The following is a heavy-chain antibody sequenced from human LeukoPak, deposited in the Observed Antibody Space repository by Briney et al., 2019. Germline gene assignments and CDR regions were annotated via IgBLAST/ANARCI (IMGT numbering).Heavy chain of an antibody. CDR2: ISHDGNSK. Sequence: ERSLRLSCAASGLTFSSNVMHWVRQAPGKGLEWVAAISHDGNSKYYADSVKGRFTISRDNSKNTLHVQMNSLRADDTAVYYCARASTWVPGEDRSGYYYPYAFDLWGQGTMVTVSS. CDR3: ARASTWVPGEDRSGYYYPYAFDL. D-gene: IGHD3-22*01. V-gene: IGHV3-30-3*01. CDR1: GLTFSSNV. J-gene: IGHJ3*01.